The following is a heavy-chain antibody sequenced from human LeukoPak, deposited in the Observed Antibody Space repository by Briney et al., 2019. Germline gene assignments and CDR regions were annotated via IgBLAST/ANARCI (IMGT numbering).Heavy chain of an antibody. J-gene: IGHJ4*02. CDR2: ISSSSTYI. D-gene: IGHD6-19*01. V-gene: IGHV3-21*01. CDR3: AKEGYSSGTDY. CDR1: GFTFSSYN. Sequence: NTGGSLRLSCAASGFTFSSYNMNWVRQAPGKGLEWVSSISSSSTYIYYADSVKGRFTISRDNAKNSLYLQMNSLRAEDTAVYYCAKEGYSSGTDYWGQGTLVAVSS.